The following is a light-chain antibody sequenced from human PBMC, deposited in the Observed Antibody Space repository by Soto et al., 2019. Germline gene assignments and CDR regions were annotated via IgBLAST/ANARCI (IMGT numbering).Light chain of an antibody. Sequence: QSALTQPASVSGSPGQSIAISCTGTSSDVGAYNYVSWYQQHPGKAPKLLIYDVSNRPSGVSNPFSGSKSDNTASLTISGLQAEDEADYYCSSYTSSSTYVFGSGTKLTVL. CDR3: SSYTSSSTYV. CDR2: DVS. J-gene: IGLJ1*01. V-gene: IGLV2-14*01. CDR1: SSDVGAYNY.